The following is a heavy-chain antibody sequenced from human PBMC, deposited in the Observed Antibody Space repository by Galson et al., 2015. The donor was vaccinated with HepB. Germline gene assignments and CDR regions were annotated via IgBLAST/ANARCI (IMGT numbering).Heavy chain of an antibody. CDR1: GFTFSSHA. J-gene: IGHJ4*02. CDR2: ITGSGDDT. CDR3: AKGRQSQSNFDC. Sequence: SLRLSCAASGFTFSSHAMTWVRQAPGKGLEWVSAITGSGDDTNYADSVKGRFTISRDNSKNTLYLQMNSLRVEDPAVYYCAKGRQSQSNFDCWGQGSLVHLSS. D-gene: IGHD3-10*01. V-gene: IGHV3-23*01.